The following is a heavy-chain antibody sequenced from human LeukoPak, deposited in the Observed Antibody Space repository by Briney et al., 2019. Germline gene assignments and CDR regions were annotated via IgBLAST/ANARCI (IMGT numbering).Heavy chain of an antibody. D-gene: IGHD4-17*01. CDR3: AKIRGSYGVRTGPFDY. J-gene: IGHJ4*02. CDR2: ISYDGSNK. V-gene: IGHV3-30*18. CDR1: RFTFSSYA. Sequence: GGSLRLSCEGSRFTFSSYAMHWVRQAPGKGLEWVAVISYDGSNKYCADSVKGRFTISRDNSKNTLYLQMNSLRAEDTAVYYCAKIRGSYGVRTGPFDYWGQGTLVTVSS.